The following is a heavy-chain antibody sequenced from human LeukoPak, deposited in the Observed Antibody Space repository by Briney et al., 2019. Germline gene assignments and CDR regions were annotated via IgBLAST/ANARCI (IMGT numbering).Heavy chain of an antibody. D-gene: IGHD3-22*01. CDR3: TTVSDYYDSSGSLDY. CDR1: GFTFSNAW. Sequence: PGGSLSLSCAASGFTFSNAWMSWVRQPPGKGLEWAGRIKSKTGGGTTDYAAPVKGRFTISRDDSKNTLYLQMNSLKTEDTAVYYCTTVSDYYDSSGSLDYWGQGTLVTVSS. CDR2: IKSKTGGGTT. V-gene: IGHV3-15*01. J-gene: IGHJ4*02.